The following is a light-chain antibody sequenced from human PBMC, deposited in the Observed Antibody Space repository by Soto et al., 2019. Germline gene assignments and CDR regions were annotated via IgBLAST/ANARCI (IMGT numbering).Light chain of an antibody. CDR3: QQYYGSPPRT. CDR1: QSVLYSSNNKNY. V-gene: IGKV4-1*01. Sequence: DIVMTQSPDSLAVSLGERATTNCKSSQSVLYSSNNKNYLAWYQQKPGQPPKLLISWASTREFGVPDRFSGSGSGTDFTLTISSLQAEDVAVYYCQQYYGSPPRTFGQGTKVEIK. CDR2: WAS. J-gene: IGKJ1*01.